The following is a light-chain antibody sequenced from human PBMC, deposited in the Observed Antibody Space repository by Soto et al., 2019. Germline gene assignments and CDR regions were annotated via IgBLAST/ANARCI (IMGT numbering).Light chain of an antibody. CDR2: GDN. CDR1: SSNIGTNT. J-gene: IGLJ2*01. CDR3: AAWDDSLKEV. V-gene: IGLV1-44*01. Sequence: QSVLTQPPSASGTPGQRVTISCSGSSSNIGTNTVNWYQQLPGTAPKLLIYGDNQRPSGVPDRFSGSKSGTSASLAISGLQSEDEADYYCAAWDDSLKEVFGGGTQLTVL.